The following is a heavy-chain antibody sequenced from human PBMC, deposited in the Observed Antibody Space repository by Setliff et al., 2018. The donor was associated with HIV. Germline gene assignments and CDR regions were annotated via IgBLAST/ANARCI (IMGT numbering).Heavy chain of an antibody. CDR1: GYTFTSYG. Sequence: ASVKVSCKASGYTFTSYGISWVRQAPGQGLEWMGWISAYNGDTKYAPKVQGRVTLTTDTSTSTAYMELRSLRSDDTAVYYCARRTIDYYYMDVWGKGTTVTVSS. J-gene: IGHJ6*03. CDR2: ISAYNGDT. CDR3: ARRTIDYYYMDV. V-gene: IGHV1-18*01.